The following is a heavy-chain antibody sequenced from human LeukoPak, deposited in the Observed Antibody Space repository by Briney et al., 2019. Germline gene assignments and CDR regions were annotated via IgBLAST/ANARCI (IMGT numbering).Heavy chain of an antibody. J-gene: IGHJ4*02. CDR1: GFMFSSYG. CDR3: AKVLYGSGSYLPLDY. Sequence: GGSLRLSCAASGFMFSSYGMHWVRQAPGKGLEWVSVIRYDGSNKYYTDSVKGRITISRDNSKNTLYLHMHSLRAEDTAVYYCAKVLYGSGSYLPLDYWGQGTLVTVSS. D-gene: IGHD3-10*01. CDR2: IRYDGSNK. V-gene: IGHV3-30*02.